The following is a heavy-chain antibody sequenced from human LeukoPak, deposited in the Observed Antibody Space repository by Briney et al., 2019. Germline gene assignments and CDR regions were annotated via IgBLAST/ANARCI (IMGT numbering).Heavy chain of an antibody. J-gene: IGHJ4*02. D-gene: IGHD1-14*01. V-gene: IGHV4-34*01. CDR3: AGSGAVSLLEPRAYYFDY. CDR1: GGSFSGYY. Sequence: PSETLSLTCAVYGGSFSGYYWSWIRQPPGKGLEWIGEINHSGSTNYNPSLKSRVTISVDTSKNQFSLKLSSVTAADTAVYYCAGSGAVSLLEPRAYYFDYWGQGTLVTVSS. CDR2: INHSGST.